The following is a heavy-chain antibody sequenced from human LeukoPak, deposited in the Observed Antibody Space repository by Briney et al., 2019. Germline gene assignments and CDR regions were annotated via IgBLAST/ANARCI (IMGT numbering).Heavy chain of an antibody. J-gene: IGHJ3*02. CDR1: GASINRSSYS. D-gene: IGHD2-21*01. Sequence: PSETLSLTCTVSGASINRSSYSWAWIRQPPGKGLEWIGSMSHSESPYYNPSLRSRVTISVDTSKNQLSLRLTSVTAADGAVYYCARQPPYSSTFDIWGQGTMVTVSS. V-gene: IGHV4-39*01. CDR3: ARQPPYSSTFDI. CDR2: MSHSESP.